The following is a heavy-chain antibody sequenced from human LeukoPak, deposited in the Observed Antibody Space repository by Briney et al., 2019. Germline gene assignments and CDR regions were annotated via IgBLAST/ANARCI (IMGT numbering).Heavy chain of an antibody. CDR1: GYSFTSYW. CDR3: ARQEEPVAFDI. J-gene: IGHJ3*02. Sequence: GESLKISCKGSGYSFTSYWIGWERQMPGKGLEWMGIIYPGDSDTRYSPSFQGQVTISADKSISTAYLQWSSLKASDTAMYYWARQEEPVAFDIWGKGKMVTVSS. CDR2: IYPGDSDT. D-gene: IGHD1-14*01. V-gene: IGHV5-51*01.